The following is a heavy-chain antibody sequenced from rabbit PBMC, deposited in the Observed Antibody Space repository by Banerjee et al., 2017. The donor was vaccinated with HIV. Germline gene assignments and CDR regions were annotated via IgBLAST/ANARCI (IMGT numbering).Heavy chain of an antibody. J-gene: IGHJ4*01. Sequence: QEQLVESGGGLVQPEGSLTLTCTASGFSFSSSYWICWVRQAPGKGLEWIGCIYGGSSGSTYYASWAKGRFTISKTSSTTVTLQLNSLTAADTATYFCARGLDIVYFNLWGPGTLVTVS. CDR1: GFSFSSSYW. CDR3: ARGLDIVYFNL. V-gene: IGHV1S45*01. CDR2: IYGGSSGST.